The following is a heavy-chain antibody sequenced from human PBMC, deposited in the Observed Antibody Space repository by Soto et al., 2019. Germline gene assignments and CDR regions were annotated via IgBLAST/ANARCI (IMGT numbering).Heavy chain of an antibody. V-gene: IGHV1-3*01. J-gene: IGHJ6*02. Sequence: SVKVACRASGYPSTSYAIHWVRQAPGQSLEWMGWINAGNGNTKYSQKFQGRVTITRDTSASTAYMELSSLRSESTAAYYCARALPCFYDLWSGCPGGYYGMDVWGQGTTVTVSS. D-gene: IGHD3-3*01. CDR3: ARALPCFYDLWSGCPGGYYGMDV. CDR2: INAGNGNT. CDR1: GYPSTSYA.